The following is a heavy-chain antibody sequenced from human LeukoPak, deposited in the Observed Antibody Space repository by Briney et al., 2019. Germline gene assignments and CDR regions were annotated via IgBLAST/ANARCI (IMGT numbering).Heavy chain of an antibody. V-gene: IGHV3-7*01. D-gene: IGHD1-26*01. CDR2: IKQDGSEK. Sequence: GGSLRLSCAASGFTFSSYWMSWVRQAPGKGLEWVANIKQDGSEKYYVDSVKGRFTISRDNAKNSLYLQMNSLRAEDTAVYYCAKGEKYSGRVFDCWGQGTLVTVSS. CDR1: GFTFSSYW. CDR3: AKGEKYSGRVFDC. J-gene: IGHJ4*02.